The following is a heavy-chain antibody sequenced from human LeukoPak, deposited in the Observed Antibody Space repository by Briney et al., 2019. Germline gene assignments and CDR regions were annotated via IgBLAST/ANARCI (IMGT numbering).Heavy chain of an antibody. V-gene: IGHV4-38-2*01. Sequence: SETLSLTCDVSGYSINSGYYWGWIRQPPGQGLEWIASIYHGGTTFHNPSLKSRVTMSVDTSKNQFSLKLSSVTAADTAVYYCARLITGTTTAFDIWGQGTMVTVSS. CDR2: IYHGGTT. J-gene: IGHJ3*02. CDR1: GYSINSGYY. CDR3: ARLITGTTTAFDI. D-gene: IGHD1-7*01.